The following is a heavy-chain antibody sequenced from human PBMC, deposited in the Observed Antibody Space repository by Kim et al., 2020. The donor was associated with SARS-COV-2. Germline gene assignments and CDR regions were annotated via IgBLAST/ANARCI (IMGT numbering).Heavy chain of an antibody. CDR3: ARVTSPSGYYDSSLLDY. V-gene: IGHV3-48*02. CDR2: ISSSSSTI. J-gene: IGHJ4*02. Sequence: GGSLRLSCAASGFTFGSYSMNWVRQAPGKGLEWVSYISSSSSTIYYADSVKGRFTISRDNAKNSLYLQMNSLRDEDTAVYYCARVTSPSGYYDSSLLDYWGQGTLVTVSS. D-gene: IGHD3-22*01. CDR1: GFTFGSYS.